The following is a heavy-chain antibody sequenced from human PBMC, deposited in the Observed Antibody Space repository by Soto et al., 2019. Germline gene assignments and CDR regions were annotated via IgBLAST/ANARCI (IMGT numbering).Heavy chain of an antibody. J-gene: IGHJ4*02. CDR3: VKYSDLVSAYLWGTYCDC. CDR1: GFSFSNYA. CDR2: ISRSGGST. Sequence: EVRVLESGGGSVQSGGSLRLSCAASGFSFSNYAMSWVRQASGKGREWVSGISRSGGSTYYADSVKGRFIISRDNSKITLSLEMNSLRADDTAVYFCVKYSDLVSAYLWGTYCDCWGQGTLVTVSS. V-gene: IGHV3-23*01. D-gene: IGHD3-16*01.